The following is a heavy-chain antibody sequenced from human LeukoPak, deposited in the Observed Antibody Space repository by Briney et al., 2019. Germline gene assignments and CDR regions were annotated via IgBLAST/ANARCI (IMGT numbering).Heavy chain of an antibody. D-gene: IGHD4-11*01. J-gene: IGHJ4*02. CDR3: AREWQYQFDY. CDR1: GGSVTNTNYY. CDR2: VYHSGIT. Sequence: SETLSLTCTVSGGSVTNTNYYWAWIRQPPGEGLEWIGSVYHSGITYYTPSLKSRVSISADTSRNHFSLKVTSVTAADTAVYYCAREWQYQFDYWGQGRLVTISS. V-gene: IGHV4-39*07.